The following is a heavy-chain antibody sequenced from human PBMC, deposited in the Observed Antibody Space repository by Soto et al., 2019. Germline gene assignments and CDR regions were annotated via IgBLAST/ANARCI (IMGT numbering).Heavy chain of an antibody. CDR2: INHSGST. V-gene: IGHV4-34*01. CDR3: ARGEGDDYDILTSYYGRENWFEP. Sequence: SETLSLTCAVYGGSFSGYYWSWIRQPPGKGLEWIGEINHSGSTNYNPSLKSRVTISVDTSKNQFSLKLSSVTAADTAVYYCARGEGDDYDILTSYYGRENWFEPWGQGTLVTVSS. J-gene: IGHJ5*02. D-gene: IGHD3-9*01. CDR1: GGSFSGYY.